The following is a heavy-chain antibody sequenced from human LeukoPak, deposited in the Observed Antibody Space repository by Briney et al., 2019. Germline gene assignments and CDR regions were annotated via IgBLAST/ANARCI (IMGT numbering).Heavy chain of an antibody. D-gene: IGHD1-26*01. CDR2: IWYDGSNK. Sequence: PGGSLRLSCAASGFSFSNYGMHWVRQAPGKGLEWVAFIWYDGSNKYYADSVKGRFTISRDNSKNTLYLQMNSLRAEDTAVYYCARDRIVGVPFDYWGQGTLVTVSS. CDR3: ARDRIVGVPFDY. CDR1: GFSFSNYG. J-gene: IGHJ4*02. V-gene: IGHV3-33*01.